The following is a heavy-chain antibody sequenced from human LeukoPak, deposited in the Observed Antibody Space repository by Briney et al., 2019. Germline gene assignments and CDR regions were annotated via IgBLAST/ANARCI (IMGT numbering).Heavy chain of an antibody. D-gene: IGHD6-6*01. J-gene: IGHJ6*03. Sequence: PGGSLRLSCAASGFTFNSYWMSWVRQAPGKGLEWVANIKQDGSEKYYVDSVKGRFTISRDNAKNSLYLQMNSLRAEDTAVYYCARSRAYSSSPLYYYYYMDVWGKGTTVTVSS. CDR2: IKQDGSEK. V-gene: IGHV3-7*01. CDR3: ARSRAYSSSPLYYYYYMDV. CDR1: GFTFNSYW.